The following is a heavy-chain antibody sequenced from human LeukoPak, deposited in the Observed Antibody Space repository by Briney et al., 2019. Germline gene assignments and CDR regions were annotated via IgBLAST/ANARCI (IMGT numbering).Heavy chain of an antibody. D-gene: IGHD3-10*01. V-gene: IGHV3-53*01. CDR2: MYSGGST. CDR3: ARDTRLLWFGEFIPPSMDV. J-gene: IGHJ6*04. CDR1: GFTVSSSY. Sequence: PGGSLRLSCAASGFTVSSSYMSWVRQAPGKGLEWVSTMYSGGSTYYGDSVKGRFTISRDSSKSTLYLQMNTLRVEDSAVYFCARDTRLLWFGEFIPPSMDVWGKGTTVTVSS.